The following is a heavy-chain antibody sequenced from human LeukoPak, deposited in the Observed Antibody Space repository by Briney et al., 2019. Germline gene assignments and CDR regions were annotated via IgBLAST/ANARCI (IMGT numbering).Heavy chain of an antibody. CDR3: ARDHEDYDILTGYYNRAFDI. CDR2: IYYSGST. Sequence: SETLSLTCTVSGGSISSYYWSWIRQPPGKGLEWIGYIYYSGSTNYNPSLKSRVTISVDTSKNQFSLKLSSVTAADTAVYYCARDHEDYDILTGYYNRAFDIWGQGTMVAVSS. D-gene: IGHD3-9*01. CDR1: GGSISSYY. V-gene: IGHV4-59*01. J-gene: IGHJ3*02.